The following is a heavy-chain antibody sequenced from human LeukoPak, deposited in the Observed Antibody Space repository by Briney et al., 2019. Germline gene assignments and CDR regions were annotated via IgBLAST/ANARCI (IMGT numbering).Heavy chain of an antibody. D-gene: IGHD2-15*01. CDR1: GGSISSGSYY. V-gene: IGHV4-61*02. J-gene: IGHJ6*03. CDR2: IYTSGST. Sequence: PSQTLSLTCTVSGGSISSGSYYWSWIRQPAGKGLEWIGRIYTSGSTNYNPSLKSRVTISVDTSKNQSSLKLSSVTAADTAVYYCARDRCSGGSCYGDYCYYYYYMDVWGKGTTVTVSS. CDR3: ARDRCSGGSCYGDYCYYYYYMDV.